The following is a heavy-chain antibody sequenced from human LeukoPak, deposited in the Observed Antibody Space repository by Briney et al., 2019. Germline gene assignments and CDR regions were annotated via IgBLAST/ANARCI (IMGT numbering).Heavy chain of an antibody. D-gene: IGHD6-6*01. Sequence: SETLSLTCTVSGGSISSYYWSWIRQPPGKGLEWIGDIYYSGSTNYNPSLKSRVTISVDTSKNQFSLKLSSVTAADTAVYYCARDFRRYSSSPNWFDPWGQGTLVTVSS. V-gene: IGHV4-59*01. CDR3: ARDFRRYSSSPNWFDP. CDR1: GGSISSYY. CDR2: IYYSGST. J-gene: IGHJ5*02.